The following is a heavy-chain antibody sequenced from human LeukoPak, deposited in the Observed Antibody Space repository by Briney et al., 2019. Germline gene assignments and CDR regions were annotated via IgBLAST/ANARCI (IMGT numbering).Heavy chain of an antibody. J-gene: IGHJ4*02. V-gene: IGHV3-9*03. CDR3: AKAPRPYYYDSSGYYDYFDY. Sequence: GGSLRLSCAASGFTFDDYAMHWVRQAPGKGPEWVSGISWNSGSIGYADSVKGRFTISRDNAKNSLYLQMNSLRPEDMALYYCAKAPRPYYYDSSGYYDYFDYWGQGTLVTVSS. CDR1: GFTFDDYA. D-gene: IGHD3-22*01. CDR2: ISWNSGSI.